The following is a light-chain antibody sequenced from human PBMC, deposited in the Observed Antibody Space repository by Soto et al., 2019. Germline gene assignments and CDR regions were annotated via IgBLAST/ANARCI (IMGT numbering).Light chain of an antibody. CDR1: QSVLYSSNNKNY. V-gene: IGKV4-1*01. J-gene: IGKJ4*01. CDR2: WAS. CDR3: QQYYSTLT. Sequence: IVMAQSPDSLAVSLGERATINCKSSQSVLYSSNNKNYLAWYQQKPGQPPKLLIYWASTRESGVPDRFSGSESGTDFTLTISSLQAEDVAVYYCQQYYSTLTFGGGTKVDI.